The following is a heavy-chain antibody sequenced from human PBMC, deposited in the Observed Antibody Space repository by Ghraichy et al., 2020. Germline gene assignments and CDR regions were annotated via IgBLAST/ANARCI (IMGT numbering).Heavy chain of an antibody. J-gene: IGHJ6*02. D-gene: IGHD3-3*01. CDR3: ARDLPKSGLYYAMDV. CDR2: ISGYNDTT. Sequence: ASVKVSCKICGDHFTNQVMSWQRQARVQVLKKMGWISGYNDTTNYVQKFQDRVTMTTDTSTSTAYMELRSLRSDDTAVYYCARDLPKSGLYYAMDVWGQGS. CDR1: GDHFTNQV. V-gene: IGHV1-18*01.